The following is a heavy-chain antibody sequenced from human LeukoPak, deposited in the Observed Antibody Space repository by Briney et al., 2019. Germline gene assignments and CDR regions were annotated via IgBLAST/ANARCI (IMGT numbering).Heavy chain of an antibody. Sequence: LAGVSLRLSRAASGFTFSTHDMHWVRQATGKGLEWVSAIGTAGDTYYPGSVKGRFTVSREDGKNSLYLQMNSLRAGDTAVYYCARRYGSNYGPLAFWGQGTLVTVSS. J-gene: IGHJ4*02. D-gene: IGHD5-18*01. CDR2: IGTAGDT. V-gene: IGHV3-13*01. CDR1: GFTFSTHD. CDR3: ARRYGSNYGPLAF.